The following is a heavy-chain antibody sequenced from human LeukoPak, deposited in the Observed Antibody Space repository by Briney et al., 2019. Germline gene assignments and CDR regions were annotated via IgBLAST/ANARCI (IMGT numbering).Heavy chain of an antibody. CDR1: GGSISSSSYC. J-gene: IGHJ4*02. Sequence: PSETLSLTCTVSGGSISSSSYCWGWIRQPPGKGLEWIGSIYYSGSTYYNPSLKSRVTISVDTSKNQFSLKLSSVTAADTAVYYCARLWDGYSYGYPRNANFDYWGQGTLVTVSS. V-gene: IGHV4-39*01. CDR2: IYYSGST. D-gene: IGHD5-18*01. CDR3: ARLWDGYSYGYPRNANFDY.